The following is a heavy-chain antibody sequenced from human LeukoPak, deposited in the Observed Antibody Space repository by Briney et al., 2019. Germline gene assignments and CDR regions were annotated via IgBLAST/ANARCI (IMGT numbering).Heavy chain of an antibody. CDR3: ARDPYYYDSSGYYYYYYMDV. CDR1: GGSFSGYY. CDR2: IYTSGST. D-gene: IGHD3-22*01. Sequence: PSETLSLTCAVYGGSFSGYYWSWIRQPPGKGLEWIGRIYTSGSTNYNPSLKSRVTMSVDTSKNQFSLKLSSVTAADTAVYYCARDPYYYDSSGYYYYYYMDVWGKGTTVTISS. V-gene: IGHV4-4*07. J-gene: IGHJ6*03.